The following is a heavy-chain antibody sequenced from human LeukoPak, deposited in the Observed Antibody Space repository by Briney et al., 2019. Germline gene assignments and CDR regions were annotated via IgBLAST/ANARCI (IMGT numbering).Heavy chain of an antibody. D-gene: IGHD3-9*01. Sequence: SETLSLTCTVSGGSISSSSYYWGWIRQPPGKGLEWIGSIYYSGSTYYNPSLKSRVTISVDTSKNQFSLKLRSVTAADTAVFYCARHMGLRYFDWGVSDNWFDPWGQGTLVTVSS. CDR3: ARHMGLRYFDWGVSDNWFDP. CDR1: GGSISSSSYY. V-gene: IGHV4-39*01. CDR2: IYYSGST. J-gene: IGHJ5*02.